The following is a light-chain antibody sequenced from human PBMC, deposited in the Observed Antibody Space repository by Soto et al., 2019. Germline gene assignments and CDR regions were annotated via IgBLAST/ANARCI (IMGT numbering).Light chain of an antibody. CDR1: QSLVNSNGYNY. Sequence: DIVMTQSPLSLPVTPGESASISCRSSQSLVNSNGYNYLEWYLQKSGQSPQLLIYLGSNRASGVPDGFGGSGSGTDFTLKISRGEAEDVGVYYCMQALQTPKTFGQGTKVEIK. CDR3: MQALQTPKT. V-gene: IGKV2-28*01. J-gene: IGKJ1*01. CDR2: LGS.